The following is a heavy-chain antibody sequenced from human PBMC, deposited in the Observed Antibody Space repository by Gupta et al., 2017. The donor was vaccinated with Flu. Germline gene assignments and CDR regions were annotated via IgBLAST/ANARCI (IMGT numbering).Heavy chain of an antibody. CDR3: SRGETGPSPPGRNDC. J-gene: IGHJ4*02. V-gene: IGHV3-72*01. CDR1: RFTFREHY. Sequence: EVRLVESGGGLVQPGGSLRLSCVVSRFTFREHYMDGIRQAQGKGLEWVGRIRNKANSYTTEYAASVKDSFTITRDDSKDSLYLQMNSLNNGDTAVYYCSRGETGPSPPGRNDCWGQGTLVTVSS. CDR2: IRNKANSYTT. D-gene: IGHD1-14*01.